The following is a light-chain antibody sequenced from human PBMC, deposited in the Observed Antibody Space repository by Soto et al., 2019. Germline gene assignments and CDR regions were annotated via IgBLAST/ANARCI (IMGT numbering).Light chain of an antibody. Sequence: EIVVTKSPGTLSLSPGERATLSCRASQSVTSNYLAWYQQKPGQAPRLLFFGASIRATGIPDRFSGSGSGTDFSLTISRLEPEDFAVYHCQQYGSSLTTFGQGTKVDI. CDR2: GAS. CDR3: QQYGSSLTT. V-gene: IGKV3-20*01. CDR1: QSVTSNY. J-gene: IGKJ1*01.